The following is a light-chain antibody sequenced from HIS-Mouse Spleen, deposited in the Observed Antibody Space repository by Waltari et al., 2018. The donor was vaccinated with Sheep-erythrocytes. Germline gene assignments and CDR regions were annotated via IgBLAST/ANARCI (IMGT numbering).Light chain of an antibody. J-gene: IGKJ5*01. CDR1: QGFRSW. CDR3: QQANSFPIT. CDR2: AAS. V-gene: IGKV1-12*01. Sequence: DIQMTQSPSSVSASVGDRVTITCLPIQGFRSWLAWYQQKPGKAPKLLIYAASSLQSGVPSRFSGSGSGTDFNRTISSLQPEDFATYYCQQANSFPITFGQGKRLEIK.